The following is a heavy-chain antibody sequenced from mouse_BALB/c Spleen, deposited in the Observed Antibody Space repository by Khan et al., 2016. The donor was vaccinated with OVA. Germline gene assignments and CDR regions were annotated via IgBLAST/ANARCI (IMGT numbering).Heavy chain of an antibody. V-gene: IGHV1S132*01. D-gene: IGHD3-2*02. J-gene: IGHJ2*01. CDR1: GYIFTSYW. Sequence: QVQLQQSGVELVRPGASVKLSCKTSGYIFTSYWIHWVKQRSGQGLEWIARIYPGTDNTYYNEKLKDRATLTADTSSSTAYMQLSSLKSEDSAVYFCAREEALYYFDYWGQGTTLTVSS. CDR3: AREEALYYFDY. CDR2: IYPGTDNT.